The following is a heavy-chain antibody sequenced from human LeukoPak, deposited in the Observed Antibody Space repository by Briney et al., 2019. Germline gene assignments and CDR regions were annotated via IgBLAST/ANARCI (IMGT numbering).Heavy chain of an antibody. D-gene: IGHD1-26*01. V-gene: IGHV3-9*01. CDR3: ARFIVGATIDY. CDR2: ISWNSGSI. J-gene: IGHJ4*02. CDR1: GFTFDDYA. Sequence: LRLSCAASGFTFDDYAMHWVRQAPGKGLEWVSGISWNSGSIGYADSVKGRFTISRDNAKNSLYLQMNSLRAEDTAVYYCARFIVGATIDYWGQGTLVTVSS.